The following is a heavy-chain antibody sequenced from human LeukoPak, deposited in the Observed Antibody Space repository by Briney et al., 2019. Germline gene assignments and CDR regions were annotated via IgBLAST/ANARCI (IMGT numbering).Heavy chain of an antibody. J-gene: IGHJ6*02. CDR3: ARAQLNLLVDFGMDV. CDR1: GGSITTYY. D-gene: IGHD1-1*01. V-gene: IGHV4-59*01. CDR2: INYSGST. Sequence: SETLSLTCTVSGGSITTYYWTWIRQPPGKGLEWIGYINYSGSTNYNPSFKSRVTISVDTSKNQFSLKLSSVTAADTAVYYCARAQLNLLVDFGMDVWGQGTTVTVSS.